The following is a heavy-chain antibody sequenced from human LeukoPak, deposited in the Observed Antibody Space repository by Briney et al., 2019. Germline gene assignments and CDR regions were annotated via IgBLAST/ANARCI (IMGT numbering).Heavy chain of an antibody. J-gene: IGHJ6*04. CDR3: ARGPHFYGSGSYEYSYYYYYYGMDV. CDR2: INHKGAT. V-gene: IGHV4-34*01. Sequence: PSETLSLTCAVYGGSFSGYYWTWVRQPPGKGLEWIGEINHKGATNYNPSLKSRVTISLDTSKNQFSLKLSSVTAADTAVYYCARGPHFYGSGSYEYSYYYYYYGMDVWGKGTAATVSS. D-gene: IGHD3-10*01. CDR1: GGSFSGYY.